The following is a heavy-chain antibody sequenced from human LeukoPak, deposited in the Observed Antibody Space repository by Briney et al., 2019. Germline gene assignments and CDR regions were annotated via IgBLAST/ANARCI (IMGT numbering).Heavy chain of an antibody. J-gene: IGHJ4*02. CDR1: GGSISSYY. D-gene: IGHD5-24*01. CDR2: IYYSGST. Sequence: SETLSLTCTVSGGSISSYYWSWIRQPPGKGLEWIGYIYYSGSTNYNPSLKSRVTISVDTSKNQFSLKLSSVTAADTAVYYCASFPREGLDYWGQGTLVTVSS. CDR3: ASFPREGLDY. V-gene: IGHV4-59*08.